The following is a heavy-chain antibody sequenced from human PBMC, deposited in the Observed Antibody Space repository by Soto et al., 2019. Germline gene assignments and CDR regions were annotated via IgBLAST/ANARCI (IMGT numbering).Heavy chain of an antibody. CDR1: GDSVSSNSAA. CDR3: ARGIAARQGRYYYYGMDV. Sequence: SQTLSLTCAISGDSVSSNSAAWNWIRQSPSRGLEWLGRTYYRSKWYNDYAVSVKSRITINPDTSKNQFSLQLNSVTPEDTAVYYCARGIAARQGRYYYYGMDVWGQGTTVTVSS. J-gene: IGHJ6*02. CDR2: TYYRSKWYN. D-gene: IGHD6-6*01. V-gene: IGHV6-1*01.